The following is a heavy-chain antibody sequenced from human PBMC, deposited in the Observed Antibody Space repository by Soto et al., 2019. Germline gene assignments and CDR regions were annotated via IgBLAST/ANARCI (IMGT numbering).Heavy chain of an antibody. D-gene: IGHD2-2*01. Sequence: PGGSLRLSCAASGFTFSSYGMHWVRQAPGKGLEWVAVISYDGSNKYYADSVKGRFTVSRDNSKNTLYLQMNSLRAEDTAVYYCAKLLGYCSSTSCYDYWGQGTLVTVSS. CDR2: ISYDGSNK. V-gene: IGHV3-30*18. J-gene: IGHJ4*02. CDR3: AKLLGYCSSTSCYDY. CDR1: GFTFSSYG.